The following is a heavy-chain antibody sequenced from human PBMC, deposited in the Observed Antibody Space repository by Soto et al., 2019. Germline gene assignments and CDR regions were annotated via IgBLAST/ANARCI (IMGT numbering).Heavy chain of an antibody. CDR2: TYYRSKWYN. J-gene: IGHJ6*02. Sequence: SQTLSLTCAISGDSVSSNSAAWNWIRQSPSRGLEWLGRTYYRSKWYNDYAVSVKSRITINPDTSKNQFSLQLNSVTPEDTAVYYCARMGRAKYSSSPKDYYYYGMDVWGQGTTVTVSS. CDR3: ARMGRAKYSSSPKDYYYYGMDV. CDR1: GDSVSSNSAA. V-gene: IGHV6-1*01. D-gene: IGHD6-6*01.